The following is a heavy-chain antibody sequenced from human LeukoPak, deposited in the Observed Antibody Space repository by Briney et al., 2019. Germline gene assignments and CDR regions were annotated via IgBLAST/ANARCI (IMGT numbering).Heavy chain of an antibody. D-gene: IGHD3-22*01. J-gene: IGHJ4*02. CDR1: GGSISSYY. Sequence: PSETLSLTCTVSGGSISSYYWSGIRQPPGKGLEWIGYIYYSGSTNYNPSLKSRVTISVDTSKNQFSLKLSSVTAADTAVYYCAAHYYDSSGYSSNFDYWGQGTLVTVSS. CDR2: IYYSGST. V-gene: IGHV4-59*08. CDR3: AAHYYDSSGYSSNFDY.